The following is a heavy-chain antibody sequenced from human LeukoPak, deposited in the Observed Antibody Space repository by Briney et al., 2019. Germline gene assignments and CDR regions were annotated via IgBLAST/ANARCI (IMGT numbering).Heavy chain of an antibody. V-gene: IGHV3-23*01. CDR2: IGGSGDFT. Sequence: GGSLRLSCAASGFSFSSYAMSWVRQAPGKGLEWVSAIGGSGDFTYYAEYVRGRFTISRDNSKKTLYLQMNSLRAEDTAVYYCAKADRGWGVITKDWGQGTLVTVSS. D-gene: IGHD3-10*01. J-gene: IGHJ4*02. CDR1: GFSFSSYA. CDR3: AKADRGWGVITKD.